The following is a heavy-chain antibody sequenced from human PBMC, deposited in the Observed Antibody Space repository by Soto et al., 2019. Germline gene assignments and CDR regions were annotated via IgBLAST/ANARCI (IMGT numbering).Heavy chain of an antibody. D-gene: IGHD2-15*01. CDR1: GGTFNNYA. Sequence: VQLVQSGAEVKKPGSSAKVSCKASGGTFNNYAINWVRQAPGEGLEWMGGIIPISGTTNYAQKFQGRVTITADKSTSTVYMELTSLRSEDTALYYCARWGGLYCSGGSCFKKPFDYWGQGTLVTVSS. CDR3: ARWGGLYCSGGSCFKKPFDY. V-gene: IGHV1-69*06. CDR2: IIPISGTT. J-gene: IGHJ4*02.